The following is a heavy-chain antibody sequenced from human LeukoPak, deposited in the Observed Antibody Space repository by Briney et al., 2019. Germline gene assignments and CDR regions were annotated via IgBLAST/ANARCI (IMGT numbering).Heavy chain of an antibody. J-gene: IGHJ4*02. CDR3: ASEQWLRY. V-gene: IGHV3-7*01. D-gene: IGHD6-19*01. CDR1: GFTFSSYA. Sequence: PGGSLRLSCAASGFTFSSYAMSWVRQAPGKGLEWVAKIKQDGSEKNYVDSVKGRFTISRDNAKNSLYLQMNSLRAEDTAVYYCASEQWLRYWGQGTLVTVSS. CDR2: IKQDGSEK.